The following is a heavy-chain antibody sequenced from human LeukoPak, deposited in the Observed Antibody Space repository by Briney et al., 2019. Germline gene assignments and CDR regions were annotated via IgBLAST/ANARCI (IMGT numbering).Heavy chain of an antibody. V-gene: IGHV3-30*02. CDR2: IRYDGSNK. Sequence: GGSLRLSCAASGFTFSSYVMHWVRQAPGKGLEWVAFIRYDGSNKYYADSVKGRFTISRDNSKNTLYLQMNNLRAEDTAVYYCARDYYYDSSGYYLPNDAFDIWGQGTMVTVSS. CDR3: ARDYYYDSSGYYLPNDAFDI. D-gene: IGHD3-22*01. CDR1: GFTFSSYV. J-gene: IGHJ3*02.